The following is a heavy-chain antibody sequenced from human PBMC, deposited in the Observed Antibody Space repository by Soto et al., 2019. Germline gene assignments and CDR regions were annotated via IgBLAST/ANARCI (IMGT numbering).Heavy chain of an antibody. V-gene: IGHV4-34*01. J-gene: IGHJ4*02. CDR3: ARATVTTIRAFDY. CDR2: INHSGST. Sequence: KASETLSLTCAVYGGSFSGYYWSWIRQPPGKGLEWIGEINHSGSTNYNPSLKSRVTISVDTSKNQFSLKLSSVTAADTAVYYCARATVTTIRAFDYWGQGTLVTVSS. D-gene: IGHD4-17*01. CDR1: GGSFSGYY.